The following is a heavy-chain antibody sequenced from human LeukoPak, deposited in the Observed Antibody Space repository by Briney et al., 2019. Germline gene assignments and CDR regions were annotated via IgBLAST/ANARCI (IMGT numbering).Heavy chain of an antibody. V-gene: IGHV3-23*01. CDR3: AKDLRFYYYYMDV. J-gene: IGHJ6*03. CDR2: ISGGGGST. Sequence: GGSLRLSCAASGFTFSSYGMSWVRQAPGKGLEWVSAISGGGGSTYYADSVKGRFTISRDNSKNTLYLQMNSLRAEDTAVYYCAKDLRFYYYYMDVWGKGTTVTISS. CDR1: GFTFSSYG.